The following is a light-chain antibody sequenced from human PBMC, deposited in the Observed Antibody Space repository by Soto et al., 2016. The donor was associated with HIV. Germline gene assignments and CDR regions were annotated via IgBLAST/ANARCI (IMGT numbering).Light chain of an antibody. CDR1: QSISSY. J-gene: IGKJ2*01. CDR3: QQYKTYPYT. V-gene: IGKV1-5*03. CDR2: KAS. Sequence: DIQMTQSPSTLSASVGDRVTITCRASQSISSYLAWYQQKPGKAPKLLICKASSLQSGVPSRFSASGYGAEFTLTISNLQPEDFATYYCQQYKTYPYTFGQGTKLEIK.